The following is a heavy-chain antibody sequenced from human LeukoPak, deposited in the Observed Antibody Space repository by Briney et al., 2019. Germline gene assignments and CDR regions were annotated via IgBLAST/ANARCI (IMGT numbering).Heavy chain of an antibody. CDR1: GFTFSSYW. V-gene: IGHV3-74*01. Sequence: GGSLRLSCAASGFTFSSYWMHWVRQAPGKGLVWVSQTNTDGTITDYADSAKGRFTISRDNAKKTLNLQMESLRVDDTAVYYCVRGRGSYWYDLGPAFNMWGQGTMVTVSS. CDR3: VRGRGSYWYDLGPAFNM. CDR2: TNTDGTIT. D-gene: IGHD1-26*01. J-gene: IGHJ3*02.